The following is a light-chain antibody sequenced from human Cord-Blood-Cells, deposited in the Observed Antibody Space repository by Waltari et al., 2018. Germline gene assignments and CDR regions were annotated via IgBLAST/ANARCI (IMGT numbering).Light chain of an antibody. J-gene: IGKJ1*01. CDR3: MQGTQWT. CDR1: QSLVYSDGNTY. V-gene: IGKV2-30*01. CDR2: KVY. Sequence: DVVMTQSPLSLPVTLGQPASISCRSSQSLVYSDGNTYLNWFQQRPGQSPRRLIYKVYNRDSGVPDRFSGSGSGTDFTLKISRVEAEDVGVYYCMQGTQWTFGQGTKVEIK.